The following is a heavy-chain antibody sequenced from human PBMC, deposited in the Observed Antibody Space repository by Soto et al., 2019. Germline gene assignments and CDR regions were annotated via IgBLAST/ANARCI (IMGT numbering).Heavy chain of an antibody. J-gene: IGHJ6*02. CDR2: ISSSGNTI. V-gene: IGHV3-11*01. Sequence: GGSLRLSCAASGFISSDYYMSWIRQAPGKGLEYVSYISSSGNTIYNADSVRGRFTISRDNAKNSLYLQMNSLRAEDTAVYYFARDRSSSWYGRGYHYYGMDVWGQGTTVTVSS. CDR1: GFISSDYY. D-gene: IGHD6-13*01. CDR3: ARDRSSSWYGRGYHYYGMDV.